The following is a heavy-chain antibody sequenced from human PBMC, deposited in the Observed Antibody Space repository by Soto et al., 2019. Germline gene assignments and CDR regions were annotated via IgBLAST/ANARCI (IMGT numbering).Heavy chain of an antibody. D-gene: IGHD5-12*01. CDR3: ARLGGWLRSYYMDV. CDR1: GFTFSDYY. CDR2: ISSSGSTI. V-gene: IGHV3-11*01. J-gene: IGHJ6*03. Sequence: GGSLRLSCAASGFTFSDYYMSWIRQAPGKGLEWVSYISSSGSTIYYVDSVKGRFTISRDNAKNSLYLQMNSLRAEDTAVYYCARLGGWLRSYYMDVWGKGTTVTVSS.